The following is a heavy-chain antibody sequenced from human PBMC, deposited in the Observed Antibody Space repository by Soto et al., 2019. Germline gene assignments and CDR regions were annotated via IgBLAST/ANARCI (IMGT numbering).Heavy chain of an antibody. J-gene: IGHJ6*02. CDR1: GGSINSYY. CDR2: IYYSGNT. Sequence: SETLSLSCTVSGGSINSYYWSWIRQPPGKGLEWIGYIYYSGNTIYNPSLKSRVTISVDTSKSQFSLRLTSVTTADTAVYYCERDSTTSHDPYYGMDVWGQRTTVTVSS. D-gene: IGHD1-26*01. V-gene: IGHV4-59*01. CDR3: ERDSTTSHDPYYGMDV.